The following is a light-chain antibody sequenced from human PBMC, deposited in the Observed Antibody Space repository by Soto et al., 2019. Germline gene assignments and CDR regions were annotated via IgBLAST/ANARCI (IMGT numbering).Light chain of an antibody. CDR3: QQDGIS. J-gene: IGKJ4*01. V-gene: IGKV3-20*01. CDR2: GAS. CDR1: QSVSDNH. Sequence: ESVLTQSPGTLSLSPGERATLSCRTSQSVSDNHLAWYQQKPGQAPRLLIFGASSRATGIPDRFSGSGSGTDFSLTISRLEPEDAAGYYCQQDGISFGGDTKVEIK.